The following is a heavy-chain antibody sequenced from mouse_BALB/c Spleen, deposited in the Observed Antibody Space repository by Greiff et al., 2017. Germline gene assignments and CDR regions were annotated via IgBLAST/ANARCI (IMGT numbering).Heavy chain of an antibody. CDR3: ARDVNYYGSSYWYFDV. V-gene: IGHV7-1*02. D-gene: IGHD1-1*01. J-gene: IGHJ1*01. Sequence: EVKLMESGGGLVQPGGSLRLSCATSGFTFSDFYMEWVRQPPGKRLEWIAASRNKANDYTTEYSASVKGRFIVSRDTSQSILYLQMNALRAEDTAIYYCARDVNYYGSSYWYFDVWGAGTTVTVSS. CDR2: SRNKANDYTT. CDR1: GFTFSDFY.